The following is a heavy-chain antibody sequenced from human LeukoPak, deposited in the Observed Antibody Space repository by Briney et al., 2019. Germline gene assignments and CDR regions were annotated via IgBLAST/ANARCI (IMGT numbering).Heavy chain of an antibody. CDR3: AKTPGIAVAELDY. D-gene: IGHD6-19*01. Sequence: GGSLRLSCAASGFTFSSYWMHWVRQAPGKGLVWVSRINTDGSSTSYADSVKGRFTISRDNAKNTLYLQMNSLRAEDTAVYYCAKTPGIAVAELDYWGQGTLVTVSS. J-gene: IGHJ4*02. V-gene: IGHV3-74*01. CDR2: INTDGSST. CDR1: GFTFSSYW.